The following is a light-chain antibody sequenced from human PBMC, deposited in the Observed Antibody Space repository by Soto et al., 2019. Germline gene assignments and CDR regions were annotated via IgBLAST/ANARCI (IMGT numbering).Light chain of an antibody. CDR2: EVT. V-gene: IGLV2-8*01. CDR1: SSDVGGYNY. Sequence: QSDLTQPPSASGSPGQSVTISCTGTSSDVGGYNYVSWYQQHPGKAPKLMIYEVTKRPSGVPDRFSGSKSGNTASLTVSGLQAEDEADYYCSSYAGSTPYVFGTGTKLTVL. CDR3: SSYAGSTPYV. J-gene: IGLJ1*01.